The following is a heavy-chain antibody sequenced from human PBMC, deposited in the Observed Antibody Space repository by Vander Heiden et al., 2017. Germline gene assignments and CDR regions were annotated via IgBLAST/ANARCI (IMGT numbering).Heavy chain of an antibody. CDR2: ISTSSSYI. CDR3: AKAFFAFDI. Sequence: EVQLVESGAGLVKPGGSLRLSCAASGFTFSSYSMNWVRQAPEKGLEWVASISTSSSYISYADSVRGRFTISRDNAKNSLYLQINGLRAEDTAVYYCAKAFFAFDIWGQGTMVTVSS. J-gene: IGHJ3*02. V-gene: IGHV3-21*01. CDR1: GFTFSSYS.